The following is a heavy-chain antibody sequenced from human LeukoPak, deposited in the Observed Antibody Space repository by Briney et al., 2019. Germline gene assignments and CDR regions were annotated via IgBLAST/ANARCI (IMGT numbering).Heavy chain of an antibody. CDR3: ARQKDDFWSGYQGY. Sequence: SETLSLTCAVYGGSFSGYYWSWIRQPPGKGLEWIGEINHSGSTNYNPSLKSRVTISVDTSKNQFSLKLSSVTAADTAVYYCARQKDDFWSGYQGYWGQGTLVTVSS. CDR1: GGSFSGYY. CDR2: INHSGST. J-gene: IGHJ4*02. V-gene: IGHV4-34*01. D-gene: IGHD3-3*01.